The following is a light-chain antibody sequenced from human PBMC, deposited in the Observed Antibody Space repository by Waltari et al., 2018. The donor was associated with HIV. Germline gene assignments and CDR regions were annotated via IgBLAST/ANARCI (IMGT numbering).Light chain of an antibody. Sequence: VLTQSPAPLSLSPGNTATLSCRASQSVSSYLAWYQQKPGQAPRLLIYDASNRATGIPPRFSGSGSGTDFTLTISSLEPEDFAVYYCQQRNNWPSFSFGGGTKVEIK. CDR1: QSVSSY. CDR2: DAS. V-gene: IGKV3-11*01. CDR3: QQRNNWPSFS. J-gene: IGKJ4*01.